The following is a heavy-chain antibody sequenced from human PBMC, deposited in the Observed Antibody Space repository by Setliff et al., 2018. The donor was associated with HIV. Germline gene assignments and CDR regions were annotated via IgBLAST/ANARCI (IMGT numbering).Heavy chain of an antibody. CDR1: GYSISSGYY. Sequence: SETLSLTCAVSGYSISSGYYWGWIRQSPGKGLEWIASINHSGSTYYNPSLKSRLTISIDTSKNQFSLKLSSVTAADTAVYYCATPVTSRGYYYMDVWGKGTTVTVSS. CDR2: INHSGST. J-gene: IGHJ6*03. CDR3: ATPVTSRGYYYMDV. D-gene: IGHD4-17*01. V-gene: IGHV4-38-2*01.